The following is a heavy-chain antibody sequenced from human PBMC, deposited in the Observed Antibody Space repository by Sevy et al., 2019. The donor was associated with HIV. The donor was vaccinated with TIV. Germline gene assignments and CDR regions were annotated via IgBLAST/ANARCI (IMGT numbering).Heavy chain of an antibody. J-gene: IGHJ6*02. CDR3: ARDGYGDYGLPYYYGYGMDV. Sequence: SETLSLTCTVSGGSISSYYWSWMRQPAGKGLEWIGRIYTSGSTNYNPSLKSRVTMSVDTSKNQFSLKLSSVTAADTAVYYCARDGYGDYGLPYYYGYGMDVWGQGTTVTVSS. V-gene: IGHV4-4*07. CDR2: IYTSGST. CDR1: GGSISSYY. D-gene: IGHD4-17*01.